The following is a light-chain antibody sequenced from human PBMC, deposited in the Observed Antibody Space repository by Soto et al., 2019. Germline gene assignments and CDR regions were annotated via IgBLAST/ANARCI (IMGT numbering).Light chain of an antibody. CDR3: QHYNSYSEA. J-gene: IGKJ1*01. CDR1: PISSN. Sequence: VVTQSPASLSVSPGDRVTISCRAGPISSNLAWHQQRPGQAPRLLIYGASVRATGVPARFSGSGSGTEFTLTINSLQSEDYATYYCQHYNSYSEAFGQGTKVELK. CDR2: GAS. V-gene: IGKV3-15*01.